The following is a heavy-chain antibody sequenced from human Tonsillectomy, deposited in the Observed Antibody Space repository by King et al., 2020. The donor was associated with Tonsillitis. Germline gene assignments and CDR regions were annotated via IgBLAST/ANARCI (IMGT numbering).Heavy chain of an antibody. CDR3: ARSGYGGYPYFDY. V-gene: IGHV3-11*06. CDR2: ITGGGSCT. Sequence: HVQLVESGGGLVKPGGSLRLSCAVSGFTFSDYYMGWIRQAPGKGLEWVSYITGGGSCTNYADSEKGRFTISRDNAKNSLYLQMNRLRPEDTAVYYCARSGYGGYPYFDYWGQGTLVTVSS. J-gene: IGHJ4*02. D-gene: IGHD3-22*01. CDR1: GFTFSDYY.